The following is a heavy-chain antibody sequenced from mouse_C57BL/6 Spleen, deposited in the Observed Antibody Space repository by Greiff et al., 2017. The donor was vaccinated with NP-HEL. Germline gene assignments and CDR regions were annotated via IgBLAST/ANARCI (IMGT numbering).Heavy chain of an antibody. J-gene: IGHJ4*01. CDR3: ARWPTVVAPYAMDY. D-gene: IGHD1-1*01. CDR2: IDPSDSET. Sequence: VQLQQPGAELVRPGSSVKLSCKASGYTFTSYWMHWVKQRPIQGLEWIGNIDPSDSETHYNQKFKDKATLTVDKSSSTAYMQLSSLTSEDSAVYYCARWPTVVAPYAMDYWGQGTSVTVSS. CDR1: GYTFTSYW. V-gene: IGHV1-52*01.